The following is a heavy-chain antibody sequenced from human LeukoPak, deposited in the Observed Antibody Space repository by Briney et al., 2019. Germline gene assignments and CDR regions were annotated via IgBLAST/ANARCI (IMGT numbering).Heavy chain of an antibody. CDR1: GGSISSYY. V-gene: IGHV4-59*01. CDR3: ASVRRGFGESSKYYAYYYMGV. D-gene: IGHD3-10*01. CDR2: IYYSGST. J-gene: IGHJ6*03. Sequence: SEALSLTCTVSGGSISSYYWSWIRQPPGKGLEWIGYIYYSGSTNYNPSLKSRVTISVDTSKNQFSLKLSSVTAADTAVYYCASVRRGFGESSKYYAYYYMGVWGKGTTVTISS.